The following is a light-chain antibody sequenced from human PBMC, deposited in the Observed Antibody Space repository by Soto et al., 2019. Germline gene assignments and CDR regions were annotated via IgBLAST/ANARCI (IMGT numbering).Light chain of an antibody. J-gene: IGLJ1*01. Sequence: QSALTQPRSVSGSPGQSVTLSCTGTSSDVGGYHYVSWYQHHPGKAPKIIIYDVNKRPSGVPDRFSGSKSGNTASLTISGLQTEDEADYYCCSYVGASIYVFGTGTKVTVL. V-gene: IGLV2-11*01. CDR3: CSYVGASIYV. CDR2: DVN. CDR1: SSDVGGYHY.